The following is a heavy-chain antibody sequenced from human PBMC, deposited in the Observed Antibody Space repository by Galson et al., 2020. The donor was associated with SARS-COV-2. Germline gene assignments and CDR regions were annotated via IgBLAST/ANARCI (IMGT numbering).Heavy chain of an antibody. D-gene: IGHD3-10*01. V-gene: IGHV3-30*04. CDR3: TTEVGRAVFEN. CDR1: GFTFSGHT. CDR2: LYYDGKTK. J-gene: IGHJ1*01. Sequence: GGSLRLSCAASGFTFSGHTVHWVRPAPGKGLEWVALLYYDGKTKFYSDSVRGRFTISTDISENTLSLQMNSLRLEDTATYYCTTEVGRAVFENWGQGTLVAVSS.